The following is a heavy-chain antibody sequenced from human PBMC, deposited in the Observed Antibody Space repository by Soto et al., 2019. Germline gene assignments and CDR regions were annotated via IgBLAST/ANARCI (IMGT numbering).Heavy chain of an antibody. D-gene: IGHD6-19*01. CDR1: GYTFTSYG. V-gene: IGHV1-18*01. CDR3: ARNQYSSGWYGCCFEY. CDR2: ISAYNGNT. J-gene: IGHJ4*02. Sequence: ASVKVSFKASGYTFTSYGISWVRQAPGQGLEWMGWISAYNGNTNYAQKFQGRVTMTRDTSTSTVYMELSSLRSEDTAVYYCARNQYSSGWYGCCFEYWGQGTLVTVSS.